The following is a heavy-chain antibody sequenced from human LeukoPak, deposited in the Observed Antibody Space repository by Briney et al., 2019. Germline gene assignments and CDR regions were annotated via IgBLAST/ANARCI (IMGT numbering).Heavy chain of an antibody. D-gene: IGHD6-19*01. CDR2: NNWNGGST. V-gene: IGHV3-20*04. J-gene: IGHJ4*02. CDR3: ARDRGAFRAVALDY. Sequence: GGSLRLSCAASGFTFDDYGMSWVRQAPGKGLEWVSGNNWNGGSTGYADSVKGRFTISRDNAKNSLYLQMNSLRAEDTALYYCARDRGAFRAVALDYWGQGTLVTVSS. CDR1: GFTFDDYG.